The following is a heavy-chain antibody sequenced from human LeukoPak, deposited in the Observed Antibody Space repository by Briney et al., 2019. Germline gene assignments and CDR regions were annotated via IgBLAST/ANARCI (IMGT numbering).Heavy chain of an antibody. CDR2: ISYDGSNK. CDR3: ARDVLVVVTTTVDY. J-gene: IGHJ4*02. CDR1: GFTFSSYA. Sequence: GRSLRLSCAASGFTFSSYAMHWVRQAPGKGLEWVAVISYDGSNKYYADSVKGRFTISRDNSKNTLYLQMNSLRAEDTAVYYCARDVLVVVTTTVDYWGQGTLVTVSS. D-gene: IGHD3-22*01. V-gene: IGHV3-30-3*01.